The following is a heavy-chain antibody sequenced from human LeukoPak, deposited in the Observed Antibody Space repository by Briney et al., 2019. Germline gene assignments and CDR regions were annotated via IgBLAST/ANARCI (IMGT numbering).Heavy chain of an antibody. CDR1: GFTFSSYG. CDR2: ISYDGSNK. J-gene: IGHJ4*02. V-gene: IGHV3-30*03. CDR3: ARVHQHFDY. Sequence: GGSLRLSCAASGFTFSSYGMHWVRQAPGKGLEWVAVISYDGSNKYYADSVKGRFTISRDNSKNTLYLQMNSLRAEDTAVYYCARVHQHFDYWGQGTLVTVSS.